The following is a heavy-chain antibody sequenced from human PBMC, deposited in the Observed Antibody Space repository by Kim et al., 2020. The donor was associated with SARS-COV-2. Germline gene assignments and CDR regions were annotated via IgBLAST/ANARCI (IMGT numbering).Heavy chain of an antibody. CDR1: GGTFSSYA. D-gene: IGHD2-2*01. CDR2: IIPIFGTA. Sequence: SVKVSCKASGGTFSSYAISWVRQAPGQGLEWMGGIIPIFGTANYAQKFQGRVTITADESTSTAYMELSSLRSEDTAVYYCARAGGDQGSSSRGFDPWGQGTLVTVSS. J-gene: IGHJ5*02. CDR3: ARAGGDQGSSSRGFDP. V-gene: IGHV1-69*13.